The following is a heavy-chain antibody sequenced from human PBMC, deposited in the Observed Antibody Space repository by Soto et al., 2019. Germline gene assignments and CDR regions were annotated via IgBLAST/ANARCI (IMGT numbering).Heavy chain of an antibody. CDR3: ARRPRVEENWFDP. D-gene: IGHD3-10*01. CDR2: IYYSGST. J-gene: IGHJ5*02. CDR1: GGSISSSSYY. V-gene: IGHV4-39*07. Sequence: SETLSLTCTVSGGSISSSSYYWGWIRHPPGKGLEWIGSIYYSGSTYYNPSLKSRVTISVDTSKNQFSLKLSSVTAADTAVYYCARRPRVEENWFDPWGQGTLVTVSS.